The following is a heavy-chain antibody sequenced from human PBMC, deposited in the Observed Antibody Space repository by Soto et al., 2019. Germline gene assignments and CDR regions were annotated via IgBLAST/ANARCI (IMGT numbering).Heavy chain of an antibody. D-gene: IGHD3-16*01. Sequence: ASGRRFCAASGPTITRSGTTGVRLSPWQLPEWMGWSSAYNGNTIYAQKLHGRVTMTADTSTSTAYMELRSLRSDDAAVYYCARVMPLTKQVLGGYDYGMDVWGQGTTVTVSS. V-gene: IGHV1-18*01. J-gene: IGHJ6*02. CDR2: SSAYNGNT. CDR1: GPTITRSG. CDR3: ARVMPLTKQVLGGYDYGMDV.